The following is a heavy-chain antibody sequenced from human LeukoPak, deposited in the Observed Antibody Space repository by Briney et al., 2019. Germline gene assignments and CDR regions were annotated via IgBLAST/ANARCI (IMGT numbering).Heavy chain of an antibody. CDR3: VRSSGFYYGYFDY. D-gene: IGHD3-22*01. CDR1: GGSISNGDYF. J-gene: IGHJ4*02. V-gene: IGHV4-30-4*01. Sequence: SETLSLTCTVSGGSISNGDYFWSWLRQPPGKGLEWIGYIYYSGNTDYSPSLKSRVTISVDTSKNQFSLKLSSVTAADTAVYFCVRSSGFYYGYFDYWGQGALVTVSS. CDR2: IYYSGNT.